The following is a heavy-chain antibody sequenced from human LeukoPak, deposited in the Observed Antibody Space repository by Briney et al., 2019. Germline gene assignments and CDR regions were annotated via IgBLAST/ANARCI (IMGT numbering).Heavy chain of an antibody. D-gene: IGHD2-21*01. Sequence: PGGSLRLSCAASGFTISDRHMNWVRQAPGMGLEWVSVIHTAGRTYYADSVKGRFTISRDNSKNTVYLQMQSLSADDTAVYYCARGVTQTGYSPDYWGQGTLVTVSS. CDR1: GFTISDRH. V-gene: IGHV3-53*01. CDR3: ARGVTQTGYSPDY. J-gene: IGHJ4*02. CDR2: IHTAGRT.